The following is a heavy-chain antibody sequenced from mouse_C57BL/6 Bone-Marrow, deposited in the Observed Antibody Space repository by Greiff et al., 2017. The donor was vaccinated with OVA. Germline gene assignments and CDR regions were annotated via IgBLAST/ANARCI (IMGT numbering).Heavy chain of an antibody. D-gene: IGHD2-4*01. V-gene: IGHV5-6*01. CDR3: ARLYDYDWFAY. J-gene: IGHJ3*01. Sequence: EVQLKESGGDLVKPGGSLKLSCAASGFTFSSYGMSWVRQTPDKRLEWVATISSGGSYTYYPDSVKGRFTISRDNAKNTLYLQMSSLKSEDTAMYYCARLYDYDWFAYWGQGTLVTVSA. CDR2: ISSGGSYT. CDR1: GFTFSSYG.